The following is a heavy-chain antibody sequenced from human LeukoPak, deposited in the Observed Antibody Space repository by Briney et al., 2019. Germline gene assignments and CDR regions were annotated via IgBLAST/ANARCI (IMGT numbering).Heavy chain of an antibody. J-gene: IGHJ6*03. V-gene: IGHV3-13*01. CDR2: IGTASDT. Sequence: GGSLRLSCAASGFTFSSFDMHWVRQPTGQGLEWVSTIGTASDTYYPGSVEGRFTLSRDNPKNSLYLNSLTAGDTAVYYCARGPPRGKYYYMDVWGKGTTVTVSS. CDR1: GFTFSSFD. CDR3: ARGPPRGKYYYMDV. D-gene: IGHD1-1*01.